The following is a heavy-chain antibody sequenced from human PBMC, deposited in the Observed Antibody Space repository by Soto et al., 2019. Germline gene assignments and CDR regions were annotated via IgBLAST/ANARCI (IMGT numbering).Heavy chain of an antibody. V-gene: IGHV4-59*01. J-gene: IGHJ3*02. D-gene: IGHD6-25*01. CDR1: GGSISSYY. Sequence: SETLSLTCTVSGGSISSYYWSWIRQPPGKGLEWIGYIYYSGSTNYNPSLKSRVTISVDTSKNQFSLKLSSVTAADTAVYYCARVGGYLDAFDIWGQGTMVTVSS. CDR2: IYYSGST. CDR3: ARVGGYLDAFDI.